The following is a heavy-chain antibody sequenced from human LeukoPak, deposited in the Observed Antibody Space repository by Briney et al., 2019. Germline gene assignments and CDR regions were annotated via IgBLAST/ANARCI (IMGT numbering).Heavy chain of an antibody. V-gene: IGHV1-69*13. Sequence: ASVKVSCKASGYTFTSYAISWVRQAPGQGLEWMGGIIPIFGTANYAQKFQGRVTITADESTSTAYMELSSLRSEDTAVYYCARVGGYCSSTSCYISAPLDYWGQGTLVTVSS. CDR2: IIPIFGTA. D-gene: IGHD2-2*02. CDR1: GYTFTSYA. J-gene: IGHJ4*02. CDR3: ARVGGYCSSTSCYISAPLDY.